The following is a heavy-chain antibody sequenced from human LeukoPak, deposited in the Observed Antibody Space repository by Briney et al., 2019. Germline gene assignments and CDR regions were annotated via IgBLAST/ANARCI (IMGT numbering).Heavy chain of an antibody. CDR3: AKEGFGD. J-gene: IGHJ4*02. V-gene: IGHV3-23*01. Sequence: GGSLRLSCTASGFTITSYAMSWVRQATGKGLEWVSTISGSGGNTYYADSVKGRFTISRDNPKNTVYLQMNSLRADDTALYYCAKEGFGDWGQGTLVTVSS. D-gene: IGHD3-10*01. CDR2: ISGSGGNT. CDR1: GFTITSYA.